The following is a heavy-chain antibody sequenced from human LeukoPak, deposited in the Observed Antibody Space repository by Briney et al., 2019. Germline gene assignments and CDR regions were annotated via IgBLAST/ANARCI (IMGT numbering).Heavy chain of an antibody. V-gene: IGHV3-23*01. CDR2: ISGSGTST. CDR3: AKGGGCIVGGTCSLSYYYGMDV. J-gene: IGHJ6*02. CDR1: GFTFSSYA. D-gene: IGHD1-26*01. Sequence: GGSLRLSCAASGFTFSSYAMSWVRQAPGKGLEWVSAISGSGTSTFYADSVKGRLTISRDNSKNTLYLQMNSLRDEDTAVYYCAKGGGCIVGGTCSLSYYYGMDVWGQGTTVTVSS.